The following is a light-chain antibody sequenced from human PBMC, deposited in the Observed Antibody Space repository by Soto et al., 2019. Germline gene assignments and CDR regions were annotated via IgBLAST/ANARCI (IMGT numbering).Light chain of an antibody. J-gene: IGKJ2*01. CDR1: QTISFW. V-gene: IGKV1-5*01. Sequence: DIQMTQSPSTLSAPVGDRVTITCRASQTISFWLAWYQQKPGKAPKLLIYDASNLESGVPSRFSGSRSGTEFTLTISSLQPDDFATYYCQQYMRYPYTFGQGTSLEI. CDR2: DAS. CDR3: QQYMRYPYT.